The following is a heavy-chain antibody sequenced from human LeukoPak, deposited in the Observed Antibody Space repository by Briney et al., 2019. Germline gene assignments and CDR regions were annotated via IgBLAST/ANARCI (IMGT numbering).Heavy chain of an antibody. CDR3: ARGDFYYYDSSGYYPIFDY. CDR2: IYYSGST. V-gene: IGHV4-39*07. CDR1: GGSISSSSYY. Sequence: PSETLSLTCTVSGGSISSSSYYWGWIRQPPGKGLEWIGSIYYSGSTYYNPSLKSRVTISVDTSKNQFSLKLSSVTAADTAVYYCARGDFYYYDSSGYYPIFDYWGQGTLVTVSS. J-gene: IGHJ4*02. D-gene: IGHD3-22*01.